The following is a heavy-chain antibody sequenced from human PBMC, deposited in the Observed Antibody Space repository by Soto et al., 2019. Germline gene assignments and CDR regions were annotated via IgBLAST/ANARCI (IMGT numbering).Heavy chain of an antibody. D-gene: IGHD2-2*01. J-gene: IGHJ3*02. V-gene: IGHV1-18*01. CDR2: ISAYNGNT. Sequence: AAVKVSCKASGYTFTSYGISWVRQAPGQGLEWMGWISAYNGNTNYAQKLQGRVTMTTDTSTSTAYMELRSLRSDDTAVYYCAKIRAAMAFPDAFDIWGQGTMVTVSS. CDR1: GYTFTSYG. CDR3: AKIRAAMAFPDAFDI.